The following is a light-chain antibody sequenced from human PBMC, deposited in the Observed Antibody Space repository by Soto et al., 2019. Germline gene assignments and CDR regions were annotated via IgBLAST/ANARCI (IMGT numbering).Light chain of an antibody. J-gene: IGLJ2*01. CDR3: ATWDDSLTGVV. CDR1: NSNIGSNT. Sequence: QSVLTQPPSASGTPGQRVTISCSGSNSNIGSNTVNWYQQLPGTAPKLLIYSNNERPSGVPDRFSGSKSGTSASLAISGLQSADEADYYCATWDDSLTGVVFGGGTKLTVL. CDR2: SNN. V-gene: IGLV1-44*01.